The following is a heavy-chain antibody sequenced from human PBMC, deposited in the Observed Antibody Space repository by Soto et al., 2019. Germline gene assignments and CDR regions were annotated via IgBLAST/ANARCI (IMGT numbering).Heavy chain of an antibody. V-gene: IGHV3-13*01. J-gene: IGHJ2*01. Sequence: EAQLEEPGGGLVQPGGSLRLSCAASGFTFSRNDMHWVRQATGKRLEWVSGIGTGGDTYYPDSVKGRFTISRENAKTSLYLQMHSLRAEDTAVYYCARVLSDIGTTKWYFDLWGRGTLVTVSS. CDR3: ARVLSDIGTTKWYFDL. D-gene: IGHD5-12*01. CDR1: GFTFSRND. CDR2: IGTGGDT.